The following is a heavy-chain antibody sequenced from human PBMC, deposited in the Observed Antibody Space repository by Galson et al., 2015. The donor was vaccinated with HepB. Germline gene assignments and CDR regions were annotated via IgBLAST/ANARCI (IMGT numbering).Heavy chain of an antibody. CDR2: ITPVFGTA. CDR3: AREGIAASTNPVEY. D-gene: IGHD6-13*01. Sequence: SCKVSGGTFSTHAMSWVRQAPGQGLEWMGGITPVFGTAKYAQKFQGRVTIGADESTSTVYMELSSLRFEDTAVYYCAREGIAASTNPVEYWGQGTLVTVSS. J-gene: IGHJ4*02. CDR1: GGTFSTHA. V-gene: IGHV1-69*01.